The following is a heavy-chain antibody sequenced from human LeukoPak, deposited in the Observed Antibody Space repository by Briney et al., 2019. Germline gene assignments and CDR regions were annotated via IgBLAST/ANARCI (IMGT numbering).Heavy chain of an antibody. V-gene: IGHV3-48*03. CDR3: AKDYDRFLEWLPAGGLDY. J-gene: IGHJ4*02. CDR1: GFTFSSYE. Sequence: GGSLRLSCAASGFTFSSYEMNWVRQAPGKGLEWVSYISSSGSTIYYADSVKGRFTISRDNAKNSLYLQMNSLRAEDTAVYYCAKDYDRFLEWLPAGGLDYWGQGTLVTVSS. CDR2: ISSSGSTI. D-gene: IGHD3-3*01.